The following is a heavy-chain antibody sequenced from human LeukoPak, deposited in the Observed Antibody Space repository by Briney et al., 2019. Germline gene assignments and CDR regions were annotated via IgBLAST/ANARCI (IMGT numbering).Heavy chain of an antibody. Sequence: ASVKVSCKASGYTFTDYYMHWVRQAPGQGLEWIGWISPDNGRTGFAQKFQGRVTMTRDTSISTAYMELSRLGYDDTAVYYCARDTRSSYLQYYFDYWGQGTLVTVSS. V-gene: IGHV1-2*02. CDR1: GYTFTDYY. D-gene: IGHD6-6*01. CDR2: ISPDNGRT. CDR3: ARDTRSSYLQYYFDY. J-gene: IGHJ4*02.